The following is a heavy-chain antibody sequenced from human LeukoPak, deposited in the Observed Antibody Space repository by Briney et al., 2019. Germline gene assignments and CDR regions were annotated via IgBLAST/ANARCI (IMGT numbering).Heavy chain of an antibody. CDR1: GFTFSSYW. CDR3: ARDHGYCSGGKCYAEFDY. V-gene: IGHV3-74*01. J-gene: IGHJ4*02. Sequence: GGSLRLSCAASGFTFSSYWMYWVRQAPGKGLVWVSRINSDGSSTIYADSVKGRFAISRDNAKNTLYLQMNSLRAEDTAVYYWARDHGYCSGGKCYAEFDYWGQGTLVTVSS. CDR2: INSDGSST. D-gene: IGHD2-15*01.